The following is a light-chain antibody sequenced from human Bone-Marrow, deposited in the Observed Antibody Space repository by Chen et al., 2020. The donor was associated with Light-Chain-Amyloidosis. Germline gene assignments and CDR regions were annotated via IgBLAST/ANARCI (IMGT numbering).Light chain of an antibody. Sequence: QSALTQPASVSGSPGQSITISCTGTSSDVGGYNYVSWYQQHPGTAPKLVIFDVSYRPSGISNRFSGSKSGTTASLTISGLQAEDEADYYCRSYTRGSTWLFGGVTRLTVL. CDR1: SSDVGGYNY. V-gene: IGLV2-14*03. J-gene: IGLJ3*02. CDR3: RSYTRGSTWL. CDR2: DVS.